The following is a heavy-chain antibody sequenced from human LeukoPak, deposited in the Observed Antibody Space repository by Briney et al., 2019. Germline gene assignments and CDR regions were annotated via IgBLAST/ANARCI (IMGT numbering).Heavy chain of an antibody. CDR2: IYYSGST. J-gene: IGHJ4*02. CDR1: GGSISSSSYY. CDR3: ARDQTPCGGDCYPIDY. Sequence: PSETLSLTCTVSGGSISSSSYYWGWIRQPPGKGLEWIGSIYYSGSTYYNPSLKSRVTISVDTSKYQFSLKLSSVTAADTAVYYCARDQTPCGGDCYPIDYWGQGTLVTVSS. V-gene: IGHV4-39*07. D-gene: IGHD2-21*02.